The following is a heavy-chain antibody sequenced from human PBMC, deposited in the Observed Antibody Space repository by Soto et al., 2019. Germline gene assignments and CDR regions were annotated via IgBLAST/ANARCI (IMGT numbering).Heavy chain of an antibody. CDR1: GFPFSTYA. J-gene: IGHJ4*02. D-gene: IGHD6-19*01. CDR3: AKGRVSAGTKYFDY. Sequence: PGGSLRLSCAASGFPFSTYAMSWVRQAPGKGLEWVSTINSSGGRTYSPDSMKGRFTISRDNSKNTLYLQVNSLRAEDTAVYYCAKGRVSAGTKYFDYWGQGALVTVSS. V-gene: IGHV3-23*01. CDR2: INSSGGRT.